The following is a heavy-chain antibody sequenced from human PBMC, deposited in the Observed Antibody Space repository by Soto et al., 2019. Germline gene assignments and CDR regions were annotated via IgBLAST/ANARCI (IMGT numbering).Heavy chain of an antibody. CDR2: ISYSGTT. V-gene: IGHV4-59*01. CDR3: ARGATVTQYDY. CDR1: GGSISSYY. J-gene: IGHJ4*02. D-gene: IGHD4-17*01. Sequence: PSETLSLTCTVSGGSISSYYWSWIRQPPGKGLEWIGFISYSGTTNYNPSLKSRVTISVDTSRSQISLKVSSLTAADSAVYYCARGATVTQYDYWAREPWSPSPQ.